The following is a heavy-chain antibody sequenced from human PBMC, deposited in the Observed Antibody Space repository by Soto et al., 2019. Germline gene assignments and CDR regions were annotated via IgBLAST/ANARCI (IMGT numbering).Heavy chain of an antibody. V-gene: IGHV4-30-4*01. J-gene: IGHJ6*02. Sequence: SETLSLTYTVSVFSITRGDYDWSWVRQLPGKGLDWIGYIYYSGSTYYNPSLKSRVTISVDTSKNQFSLKLSSVTAADTAVYYCARGLVRYFDWLLNNPYYFGMDVWGQGTTVT. CDR2: IYYSGST. CDR1: VFSITRGDYD. D-gene: IGHD3-9*01. CDR3: ARGLVRYFDWLLNNPYYFGMDV.